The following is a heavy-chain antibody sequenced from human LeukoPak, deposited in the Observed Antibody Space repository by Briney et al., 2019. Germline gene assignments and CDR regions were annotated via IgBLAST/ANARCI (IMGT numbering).Heavy chain of an antibody. CDR1: GFTFSSYA. Sequence: GGSLRLSCAASGFTFSSYAMSWVRQAPGKGLEWVSAISGSGGSTYYADSVKGRFTISRDNSKNTLYLQMNNLRAEDTAVYYCAKGGRGYSYGSNDYWGQGTLVTVSS. D-gene: IGHD5-18*01. CDR2: ISGSGGST. CDR3: AKGGRGYSYGSNDY. V-gene: IGHV3-23*01. J-gene: IGHJ4*02.